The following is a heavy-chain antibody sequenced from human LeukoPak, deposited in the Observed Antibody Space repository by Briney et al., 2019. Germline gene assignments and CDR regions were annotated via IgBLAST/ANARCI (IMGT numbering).Heavy chain of an antibody. Sequence: RSGGSLRLSCAASGFTFSRYAMHWVRQAPGKGLEWVAVISYDGSNKYYADSVKGRFTISRDNSKNTLYLQMNSLRAEDTAVYYCARGEDILTGWRAFDIWGQGTMVTVSS. CDR1: GFTFSRYA. CDR2: ISYDGSNK. J-gene: IGHJ3*02. V-gene: IGHV3-30-3*01. D-gene: IGHD3-9*01. CDR3: ARGEDILTGWRAFDI.